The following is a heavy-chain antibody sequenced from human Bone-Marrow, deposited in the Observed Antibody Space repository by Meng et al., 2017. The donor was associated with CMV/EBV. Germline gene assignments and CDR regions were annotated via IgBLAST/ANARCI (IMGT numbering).Heavy chain of an antibody. D-gene: IGHD1-26*01. CDR2: INHSGST. V-gene: IGHV4-34*01. J-gene: IGHJ4*02. CDR1: GGSLSGYY. CDR3: ARGVWGAD. Sequence: SQTLSLTCAVYGGSLSGYYWSWIRQPPGKGLEWIGEINHSGSTNYNPSLKSRVTISVDTSKNQFSLKLSSVTAADTAVYYCARGVWGADWGQGTLVTVSS.